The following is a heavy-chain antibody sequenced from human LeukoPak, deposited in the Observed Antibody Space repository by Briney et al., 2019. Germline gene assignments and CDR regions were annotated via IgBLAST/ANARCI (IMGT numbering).Heavy chain of an antibody. J-gene: IGHJ4*02. CDR3: ARRSGTCWHYFDY. D-gene: IGHD1-26*01. CDR1: GGSFSSSSYY. CDR2: IYYSGHT. V-gene: IGHV4-39*01. Sequence: SETLSLTCTVSGGSFSSSSYYWGWIRQPPGKGLEWIGSIYYSGHTYYNPSLKSRVTISVDTSKNQFSLKLSSVTAADTAVYWCARRSGTCWHYFDYWGQGTLVTVSS.